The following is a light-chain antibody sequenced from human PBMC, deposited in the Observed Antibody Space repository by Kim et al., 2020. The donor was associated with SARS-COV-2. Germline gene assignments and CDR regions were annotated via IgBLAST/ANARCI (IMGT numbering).Light chain of an antibody. CDR2: DAS. Sequence: SPGERATLSCMPSQSVSSNYLASYQQIPGQSPRRLIYDASIRATGIPDRFSGSGSGTDFTLTISRLEPEDFAVYFCQQCGSSFQTFSQGTKVDIK. V-gene: IGKV3-20*01. CDR3: QQCGSSFQT. J-gene: IGKJ1*01. CDR1: QSVSSNY.